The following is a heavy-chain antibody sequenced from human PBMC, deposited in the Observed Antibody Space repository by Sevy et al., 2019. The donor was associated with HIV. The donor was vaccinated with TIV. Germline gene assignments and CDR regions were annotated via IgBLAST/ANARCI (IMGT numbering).Heavy chain of an antibody. D-gene: IGHD3-22*01. CDR2: ISSSGSTM. V-gene: IGHV3-11*01. CDR3: ARDQAYDSSGQYGDFDY. CDR1: GFTFSDYY. J-gene: IGHJ4*02. Sequence: GGSLRLSCAASGFTFSDYYMSWIRQAPGKGLERVSYISSSGSTMYYADSVKGRFTISRDNAKNSLYLQMNSLRAEDTAVYYCARDQAYDSSGQYGDFDYWGQGTLVTVSS.